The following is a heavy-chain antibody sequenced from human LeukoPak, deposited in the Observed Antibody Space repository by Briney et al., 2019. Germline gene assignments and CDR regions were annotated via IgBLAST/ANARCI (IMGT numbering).Heavy chain of an antibody. V-gene: IGHV1-46*01. CDR3: ARSWSGYGPGSY. Sequence: ASVKVSCKTSGYTFTIYGISWVRQAPGQGLEWMGIINPSDGSTSYAQKFQGRVTMTRDTSTTTVYMELSSLRSEDTAVYSCARSWSGYGPGSYWGQGTLVTVSS. CDR1: GYTFTIYG. D-gene: IGHD3-3*01. J-gene: IGHJ4*02. CDR2: INPSDGST.